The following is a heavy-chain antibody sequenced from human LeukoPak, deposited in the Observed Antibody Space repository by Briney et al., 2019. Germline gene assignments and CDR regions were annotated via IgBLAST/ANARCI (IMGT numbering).Heavy chain of an antibody. CDR2: INPSGGST. Sequence: ASVKVSCKASGYTFTIYYMHWVRQAPGRGLEWMGIINPSGGSTSYAQKFQGRVTMTRDMSMSTVYMELSSLRSEDTAVYYCARDHQYGDYDGTFDYWGQGTLVTVSS. D-gene: IGHD4-17*01. CDR1: GYTFTIYY. CDR3: ARDHQYGDYDGTFDY. V-gene: IGHV1-46*01. J-gene: IGHJ4*02.